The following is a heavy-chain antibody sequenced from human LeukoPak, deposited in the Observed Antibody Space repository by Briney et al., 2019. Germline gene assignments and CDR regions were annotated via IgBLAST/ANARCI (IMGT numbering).Heavy chain of an antibody. CDR1: GYTFTSYE. V-gene: IGHV1-8*01. Sequence: GASVTVSCKASGYTFTSYEINWVRQATGQALEWMGYINPRSGKTGYAQTFQGRITMTMNTSISTAYMELSSLRSEDTAVYYCATHGDYEGNWFDPWGQGTLVTVSS. CDR3: ATHGDYEGNWFDP. J-gene: IGHJ5*02. D-gene: IGHD4-17*01. CDR2: INPRSGKT.